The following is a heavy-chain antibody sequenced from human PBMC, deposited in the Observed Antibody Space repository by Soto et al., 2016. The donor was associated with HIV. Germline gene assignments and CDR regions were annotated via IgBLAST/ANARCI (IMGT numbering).Heavy chain of an antibody. Sequence: EVQLVETGGELIQPGGSLRLSCAASGFTVSNYYMTWVRQAPGKGLEWVSVIYSGGRTFYGDSVKGRFTISIDDFQNTLYLQMSSLRDEDTAIYYCARGHHLIRGLQSFDYWGQGTLVTVSS. CDR2: IYSGGRT. CDR1: GFTVSNYY. J-gene: IGHJ4*02. D-gene: IGHD3-10*01. V-gene: IGHV3-53*02. CDR3: ARGHHLIRGLQSFDY.